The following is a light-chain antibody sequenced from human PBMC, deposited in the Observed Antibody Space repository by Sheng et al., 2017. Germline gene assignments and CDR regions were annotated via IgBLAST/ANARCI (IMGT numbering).Light chain of an antibody. CDR1: QDISNH. Sequence: DIQMTQSPSSLSASVGDRVTITCQASQDISNHLNWYQQKPGKAPKLPDLRCIQFGNRGPDQDSVAVDLGQILLFTISSLQPEDTATYYCQQYESLPYTLVQGPNLE. CDR3: QQYESLPYT. J-gene: IGKJ2*01. CDR2: CI. V-gene: IGKV1-33*01.